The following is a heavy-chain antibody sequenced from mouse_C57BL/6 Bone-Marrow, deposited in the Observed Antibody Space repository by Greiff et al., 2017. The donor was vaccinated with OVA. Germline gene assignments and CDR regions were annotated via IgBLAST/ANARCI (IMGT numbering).Heavy chain of an antibody. CDR3: AREFVPYYYGSSYGAY. CDR1: GFTFSSYA. D-gene: IGHD1-1*01. CDR2: ISDGGSYT. J-gene: IGHJ3*01. V-gene: IGHV5-4*01. Sequence: EVQLVASGGGLVQPGGSLKLSCAASGFTFSSYAMSWVRQTPEKRLEWVATISDGGSYTYYPDNVKGRFTISRDNATNNLYLQMSHLKSEDTAMYYCAREFVPYYYGSSYGAYWGQGTLVTVSA.